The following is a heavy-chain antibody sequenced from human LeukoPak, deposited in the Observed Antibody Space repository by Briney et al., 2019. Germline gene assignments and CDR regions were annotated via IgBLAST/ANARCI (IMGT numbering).Heavy chain of an antibody. D-gene: IGHD3-22*01. CDR1: GITVSNYG. J-gene: IGHJ4*02. CDR2: ISGSGGST. Sequence: GGSLRLSCAVSGITVSNYGMSWVRQAPGKGLEWVAGISGSGGSTNYADSVKGRFTLSRDNPRNTLYLQMNSLRAEEQAVSFCAKRGVVIRVILVGFHKEAYYFDSWGQGALVTVSS. CDR3: AKRGVVIRVILVGFHKEAYYFDS. V-gene: IGHV3-23*01.